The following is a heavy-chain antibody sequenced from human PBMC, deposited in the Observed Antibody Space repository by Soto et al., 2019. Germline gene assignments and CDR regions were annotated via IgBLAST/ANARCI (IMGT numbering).Heavy chain of an antibody. CDR2: ISGYNGNT. V-gene: IGHV1-18*01. CDR3: ARDTTYSSGWNFDY. D-gene: IGHD6-19*01. Sequence: QVQLVQSGAEVKKPGASVKVSCKASGYTLSNYPITWVRRAPGQGLEWMGWISGYNGNTNYAQKLQGRVTMTTDTSTSTVYMELRSLRSDDTAVYYCARDTTYSSGWNFDYWGQGTLVTVSS. CDR1: GYTLSNYP. J-gene: IGHJ4*02.